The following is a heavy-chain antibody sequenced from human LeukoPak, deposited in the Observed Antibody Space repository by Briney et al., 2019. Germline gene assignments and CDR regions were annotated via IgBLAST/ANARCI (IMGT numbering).Heavy chain of an antibody. J-gene: IGHJ5*02. D-gene: IGHD3-3*01. CDR3: ARRGSDFWSGFYGEYWFDP. V-gene: IGHV5-51*01. CDR2: IYPGDSDT. Sequence: GESLKISCKGSGYSFTNYWIGWVRQMPGKGLEWMGVIYPGDSDTKYSPSFEGQVTFSVDKSISTVYLQWSSLKASDTATYYCARRGSDFWSGFYGEYWFDPWGQGTLVTVSS. CDR1: GYSFTNYW.